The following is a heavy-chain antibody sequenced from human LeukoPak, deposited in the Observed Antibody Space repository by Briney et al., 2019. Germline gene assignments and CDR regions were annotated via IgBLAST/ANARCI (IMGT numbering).Heavy chain of an antibody. CDR1: GLTFSSYG. CDR2: ISGSGTNT. V-gene: IGHV3-23*01. Sequence: GGSLRLSCAASGLTFSSYGMSWVRQAPGKGLEWVSVISGSGTNTYYADSVKGRFTISRDNSKNTLYLQMNSLRAEDTAVYYCTTIIYSYGSWGQGTLVTVSS. D-gene: IGHD5-18*01. CDR3: TTIIYSYGS. J-gene: IGHJ5*02.